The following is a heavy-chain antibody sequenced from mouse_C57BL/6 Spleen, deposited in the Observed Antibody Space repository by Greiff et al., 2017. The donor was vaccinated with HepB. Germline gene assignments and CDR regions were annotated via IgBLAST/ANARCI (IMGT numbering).Heavy chain of an antibody. CDR2: IWWDDDK. V-gene: IGHV8-8*01. D-gene: IGHD2-1*01. Sequence: QVTLKVSGPGILQPSQSLSLTCSFSGFSLSTFGMGLGWISQPSGKGLEWLAHIWWDDDKYYNPVLKSRLTISKDTSKNQVFLKIANVDTADTATYYCALRIYYGNFYYAMDYWGQGTSVTVSS. CDR1: GFSLSTFGMG. J-gene: IGHJ4*01. CDR3: ALRIYYGNFYYAMDY.